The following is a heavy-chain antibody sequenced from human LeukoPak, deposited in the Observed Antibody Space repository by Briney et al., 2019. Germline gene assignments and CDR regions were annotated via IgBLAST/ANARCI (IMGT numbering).Heavy chain of an antibody. CDR1: GFIFSSYS. D-gene: IGHD3-16*02. Sequence: PGGSLRLSCAASGFIFSSYSMNWVRQAPGEGLEWVANIKQDGSEKYYVDSVKGRFTISRDNAKNSLYLQRNSLRDEDTAVYYCARDIGPYGYVWGSYRYMEYNWFDPWGQGTLVTVSS. CDR3: ARDIGPYGYVWGSYRYMEYNWFDP. V-gene: IGHV3-7*01. CDR2: IKQDGSEK. J-gene: IGHJ5*02.